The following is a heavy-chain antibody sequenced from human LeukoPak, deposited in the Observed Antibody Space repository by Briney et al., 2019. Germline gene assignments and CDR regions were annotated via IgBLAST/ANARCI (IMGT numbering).Heavy chain of an antibody. CDR1: GFTFSSYA. V-gene: IGHV3-23*01. Sequence: GGSLRLSCAASGFTFSSYAMSWVRQAPGKGLEWVSAISGSGGSTYYADSVKGRFTISRDNSKNTLYLQMNSLRAEDTAVYYCAKAPKYYDSSGYFNYWGQGTLVTVSS. D-gene: IGHD3-22*01. CDR3: AKAPKYYDSSGYFNY. J-gene: IGHJ4*02. CDR2: ISGSGGST.